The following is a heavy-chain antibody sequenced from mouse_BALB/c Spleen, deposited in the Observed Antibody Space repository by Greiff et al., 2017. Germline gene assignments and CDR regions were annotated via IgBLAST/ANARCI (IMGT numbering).Heavy chain of an antibody. J-gene: IGHJ4*01. CDR1: GFTFSSYG. CDR2: ISSGGSYT. CDR3: ARRGGNSYAMDY. D-gene: IGHD2-1*01. V-gene: IGHV5-6*02. Sequence: EVKVVESGGDLVKPGGSLKLSCAASGFTFSSYGMSWVRQTPDKRLEWVATISSGGSYTYYPDSVKGRFTISRDNAKNTLYLQMSSLKSEDTAMYYCARRGGNSYAMDYWGQGTSVTVSS.